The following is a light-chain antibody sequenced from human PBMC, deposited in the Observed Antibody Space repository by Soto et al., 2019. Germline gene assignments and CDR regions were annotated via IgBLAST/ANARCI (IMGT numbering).Light chain of an antibody. CDR2: AAS. Sequence: DIQMTQSPSSLSASVGDRVTITCRASQSISSYLNWYQQKPGKAPKLLIYAASSLQSGVPSTFSGRGSGTDFTLTISSLQPEDFATYYCQQTYSTTVTFGQGTRLEIK. V-gene: IGKV1-39*01. CDR1: QSISSY. J-gene: IGKJ5*01. CDR3: QQTYSTTVT.